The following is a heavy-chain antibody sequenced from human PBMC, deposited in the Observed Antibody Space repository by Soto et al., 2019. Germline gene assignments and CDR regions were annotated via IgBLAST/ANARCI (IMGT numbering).Heavy chain of an antibody. Sequence: PGGSLRLSCSASGFTFRSYAMHWVRQAPGKGLEYVSAISSDGGSTYYADSVKGRFTISRDNSKNTLYLQMNSLRAEDTAVYYCAKANHAFGVVIILDYWGQGTLVTVSS. D-gene: IGHD3-3*01. CDR1: GFTFRSYA. CDR3: AKANHAFGVVIILDY. V-gene: IGHV3-64*04. CDR2: ISSDGGST. J-gene: IGHJ4*02.